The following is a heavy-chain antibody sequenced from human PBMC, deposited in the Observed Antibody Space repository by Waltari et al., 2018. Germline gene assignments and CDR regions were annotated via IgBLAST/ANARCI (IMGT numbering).Heavy chain of an antibody. D-gene: IGHD6-13*01. J-gene: IGHJ6*03. CDR3: ARVGAAAGSLARYYYYYMDV. CDR1: GGSISSYY. Sequence: QVQLQESGPGLVKPSETLSLTCTVSGGSISSYYWSWIRQPPGKGLEWIGYIYYSGSTNYNPSLKSRVTISVDTSKNQFSLKLRSVTAADTAVYYCARVGAAAGSLARYYYYYMDVWGKGTTVTVS. CDR2: IYYSGST. V-gene: IGHV4-59*01.